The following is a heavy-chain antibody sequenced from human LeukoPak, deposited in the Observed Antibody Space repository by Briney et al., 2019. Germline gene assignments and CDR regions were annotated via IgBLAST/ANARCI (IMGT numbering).Heavy chain of an antibody. J-gene: IGHJ4*02. CDR1: GFTFSTFW. V-gene: IGHV3-7*01. CDR3: ARVGIQLWLSDY. Sequence: PGGSLRLSCVASGFTFSTFWMSWVRQAPGKGLEWVANIKQDGSEKYYVDSVKGRFTISRDNAKNSLYLQMNSLRAEDTAVYYCARVGIQLWLSDYWGQGTLVTVSS. CDR2: IKQDGSEK. D-gene: IGHD5-18*01.